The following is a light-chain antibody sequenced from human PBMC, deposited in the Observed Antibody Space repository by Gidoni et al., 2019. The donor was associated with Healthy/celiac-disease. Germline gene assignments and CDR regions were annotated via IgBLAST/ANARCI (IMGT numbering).Light chain of an antibody. V-gene: IGKV1-33*01. J-gene: IGKJ4*01. CDR1: QDISNY. CDR2: DAS. CDR3: QQYDNLPLT. Sequence: DIQMTQSPSSLSASVGDRDTITCQASQDISNYLNWYQQKPGKAPKLLIYDASNLETGVPSMFSGSGSGTYFTFTISSLQPEDIATYYCQQYDNLPLTFGGGTKVEIK.